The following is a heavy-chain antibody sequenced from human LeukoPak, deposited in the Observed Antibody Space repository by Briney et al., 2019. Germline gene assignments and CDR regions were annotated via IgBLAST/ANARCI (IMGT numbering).Heavy chain of an antibody. J-gene: IGHJ3*02. D-gene: IGHD5-18*01. Sequence: GGSLRLSYAASGFIVSSNYMSWVRQAPGKGLEWVSIIYSDGSTYYADSVKGRFTISRDNFKNILYFDMNSLRVEDTAVYYCARIGVDTAMADAFDIWGQGTMVTVSS. CDR3: ARIGVDTAMADAFDI. CDR1: GFIVSSNY. V-gene: IGHV3-53*01. CDR2: IYSDGST.